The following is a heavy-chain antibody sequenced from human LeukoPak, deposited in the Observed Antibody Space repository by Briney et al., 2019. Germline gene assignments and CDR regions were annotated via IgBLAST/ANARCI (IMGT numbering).Heavy chain of an antibody. D-gene: IGHD6-13*01. CDR2: ISWNSGSI. Sequence: RTGGSLRLSCAASGFTFDDYAMHWVRQAPGKGLERVSGISWNSGSIGYADSVKGRFTISRDNAKNSLYLQMNSLRAEDTALYYCAKDTSSSWNGFDYWGQGTLVTVSS. CDR3: AKDTSSSWNGFDY. J-gene: IGHJ4*02. V-gene: IGHV3-9*01. CDR1: GFTFDDYA.